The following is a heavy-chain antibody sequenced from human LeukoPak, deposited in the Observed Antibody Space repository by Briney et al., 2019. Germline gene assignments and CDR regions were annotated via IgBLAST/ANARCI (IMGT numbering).Heavy chain of an antibody. V-gene: IGHV3-30*02. CDR3: ACHRKAVAGYGY. D-gene: IGHD6-19*01. J-gene: IGHJ4*02. CDR1: GFTFSSYG. Sequence: PGGSLRLSCAASGFTFSSYGMHWVRQAPGKGLEWVAFIRYDGSNKYYADSVKGRFTISRDNSKNTLYLQMNSLRAEDTAVYYCACHRKAVAGYGYWGQGTLVTVSS. CDR2: IRYDGSNK.